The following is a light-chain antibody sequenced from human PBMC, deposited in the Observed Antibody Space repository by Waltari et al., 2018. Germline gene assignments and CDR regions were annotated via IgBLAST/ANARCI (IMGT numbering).Light chain of an antibody. CDR1: SSDAGGYNY. Sequence: QSALTQPPSVSGSPGQSITIPCTGTSSDAGGYNYVCWFQQHPGRAPKLMLYEVSKRPAGVPNRFAGSKSGNAASLTSCGRHAEDEADYYCSSYTGISTAVFGVGTKVTVL. CDR3: SSYTGISTAV. V-gene: IGLV2-14*01. CDR2: EVS. J-gene: IGLJ3*02.